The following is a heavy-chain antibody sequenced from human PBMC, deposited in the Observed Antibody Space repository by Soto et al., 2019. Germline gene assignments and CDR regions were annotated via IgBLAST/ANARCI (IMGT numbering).Heavy chain of an antibody. CDR1: GYTLTHYF. CDR2: INPKSGDT. CDR3: ARVPGHKNSRGDF. V-gene: IGHV1-2*02. D-gene: IGHD1-7*01. J-gene: IGHJ4*02. Sequence: QVRLMQSGPEVRRPGASGTVSCKASGYTLTHYFIHWVRRAPGQGLEWMGYINPKSGDTHYSQTFRGRVSMTRDTSTDTANMGLSSLKSDDTAVYFCARVPGHKNSRGDFWGQGTPITVSS.